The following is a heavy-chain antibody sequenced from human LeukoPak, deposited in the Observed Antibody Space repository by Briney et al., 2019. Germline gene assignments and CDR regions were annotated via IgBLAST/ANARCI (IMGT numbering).Heavy chain of an antibody. J-gene: IGHJ3*01. CDR2: TIPIFGTA. V-gene: IGHV1-69*13. Sequence: SVKVSCKASGGTFSSYAISWVRQAPGQGLEWMGGTIPIFGTANYAQKFQGRVTITADESTSTAYMELSSLKTEDTAVYHCATYNRKDAFDFWGRGTMVTVSS. CDR1: GGTFSSYA. D-gene: IGHD1-1*01. CDR3: ATYNRKDAFDF.